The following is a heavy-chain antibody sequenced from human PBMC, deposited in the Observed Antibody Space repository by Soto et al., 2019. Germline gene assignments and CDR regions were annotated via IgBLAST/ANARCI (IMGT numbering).Heavy chain of an antibody. J-gene: IGHJ4*02. Sequence: QVQLQESGPGLVKPWETLSLTCSVSGGSIISHYWSWIRQPPGKGLEWIGYIHYTGSTDYNPSLKSRLTISVDTSKNQFSLRLSSVTAADTAVYYCARGGWSLEYWGQGTLVTVSS. CDR1: GGSIISHY. CDR2: IHYTGST. V-gene: IGHV4-59*11. D-gene: IGHD2-15*01. CDR3: ARGGWSLEY.